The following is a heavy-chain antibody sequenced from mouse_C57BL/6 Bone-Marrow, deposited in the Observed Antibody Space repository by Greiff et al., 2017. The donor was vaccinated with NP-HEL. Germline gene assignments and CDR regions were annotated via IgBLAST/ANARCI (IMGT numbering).Heavy chain of an antibody. CDR1: GYSITSDY. J-gene: IGHJ4*01. Sequence: EVKLMESGPGLAKPSQSLSLTCSVTGYSITSDYWNWIRKFPGNKLEYMGYISYSGSTYYNPSLKSRISITRDTSKNQYYLQLNSVTTEDTATYYCARYRVGLRRRGGAMDYWGQGTSVTVSS. CDR2: ISYSGST. D-gene: IGHD2-2*01. V-gene: IGHV3-8*01. CDR3: ARYRVGLRRRGGAMDY.